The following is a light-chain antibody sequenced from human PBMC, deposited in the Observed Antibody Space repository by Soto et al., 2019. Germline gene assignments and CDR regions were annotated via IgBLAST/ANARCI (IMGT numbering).Light chain of an antibody. V-gene: IGKV3D-15*01. CDR2: AAS. CDR1: QSVNSN. CDR3: QQYNNWPPLT. J-gene: IGKJ4*01. Sequence: EIVLTQSQATLSVSPGETATRACRASQSVNSNLAWYQHKPGQAPRLLIYAASTRATGIPARFSGSGTGTEFTLTISRLQPEDFAVYYCQQYNNWPPLTFGGGTKVDIK.